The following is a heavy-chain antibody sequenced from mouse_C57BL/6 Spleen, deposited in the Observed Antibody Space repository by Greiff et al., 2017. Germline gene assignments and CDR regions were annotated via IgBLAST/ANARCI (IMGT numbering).Heavy chain of an antibody. D-gene: IGHD4-1*01. Sequence: QVQLQQPGAELVKPGASVKLSCKASGYTFTSYWMHWVKQRPGQGLEWIGMIHPNSGSTNYNEKFKSKATLTVDKSSSTAYMQLSSLTSEDSAVYNSARYWGTYYFDYWGQGTTLTVSS. CDR3: ARYWGTYYFDY. CDR1: GYTFTSYW. J-gene: IGHJ2*01. V-gene: IGHV1-64*01. CDR2: IHPNSGST.